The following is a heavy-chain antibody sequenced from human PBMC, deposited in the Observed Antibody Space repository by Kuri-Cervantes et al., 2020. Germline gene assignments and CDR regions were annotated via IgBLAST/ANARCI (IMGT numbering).Heavy chain of an antibody. Sequence: ASVKVSCKASGYTFTSYGISWVRQAPGQGLEWMGWISAYNGNTNYAQKFQGRVTMTRDTSTSTVYMKLSSLRSEDTAVYYCARDTVTTYTDYYYYYGMDVWGQGTTVTVSS. J-gene: IGHJ6*02. D-gene: IGHD4-17*01. V-gene: IGHV1-18*01. CDR2: ISAYNGNT. CDR1: GYTFTSYG. CDR3: ARDTVTTYTDYYYYYGMDV.